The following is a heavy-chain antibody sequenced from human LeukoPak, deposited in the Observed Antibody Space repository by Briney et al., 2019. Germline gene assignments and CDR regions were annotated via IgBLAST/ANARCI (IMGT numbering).Heavy chain of an antibody. J-gene: IGHJ4*02. Sequence: ASVEVSCKASGYTFTGYYIHWVRQAPGQRPEWMARINPNSGATKYAQNFQGRVTVTRNTSITTAYMQLTSLRFDDTAVYYCATERGYTSSWARNPFDYWGQGTLVTVSS. CDR3: ATERGYTSSWARNPFDY. V-gene: IGHV1-2*02. CDR2: INPNSGAT. D-gene: IGHD6-13*01. CDR1: GYTFTGYY.